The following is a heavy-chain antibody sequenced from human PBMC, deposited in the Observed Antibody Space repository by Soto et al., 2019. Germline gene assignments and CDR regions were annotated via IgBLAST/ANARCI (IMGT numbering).Heavy chain of an antibody. Sequence: QVQLVQSGAEVKKPGSSVKVSCKTSGGIFNSYTISWVRQAPGQGLEWMGRIIPIGGMATYAQNFQGRVTMTADSSTSTAYMELTSLRSEDTAVYYCAKDKLESHGLDVWGQGTTVAVSS. V-gene: IGHV1-69*08. J-gene: IGHJ6*02. CDR1: GGIFNSYT. CDR3: AKDKLESHGLDV. CDR2: IIPIGGMA.